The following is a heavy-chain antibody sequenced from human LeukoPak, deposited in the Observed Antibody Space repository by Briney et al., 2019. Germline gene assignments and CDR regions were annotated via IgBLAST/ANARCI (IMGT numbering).Heavy chain of an antibody. CDR3: AKDRIPDGRYSIDY. Sequence: GGSLRLSCTASGFTFSTYAMNWVRQAPGKRLEWVAVIVGNGGGIHYADSVEGRFTISRDNYKNTVYLQMNSLRAEDAAVYYCAKDRIPDGRYSIDYWGQGTLVTVSS. CDR2: IVGNGGGI. D-gene: IGHD3-16*02. J-gene: IGHJ4*02. V-gene: IGHV3-23*01. CDR1: GFTFSTYA.